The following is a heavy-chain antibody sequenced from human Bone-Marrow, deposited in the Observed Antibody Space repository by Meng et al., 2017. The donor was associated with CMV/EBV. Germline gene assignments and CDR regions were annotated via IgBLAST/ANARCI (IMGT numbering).Heavy chain of an antibody. J-gene: IGHJ6*02. V-gene: IGHV4-34*01. CDR1: GGSFSGYN. Sequence: SETLSLTCAVYGGSFSGYNWSWIRQPPGKGLEWIGEINHSGSTNYNPSLKSRVTISVDTSKNQFSLKLSSVPAADTAVYYCARDGGYSRSVYGLYYYYGMDVWGQGTTVTVSS. CDR2: INHSGST. CDR3: ARDGGYSRSVYGLYYYYGMDV. D-gene: IGHD3-22*01.